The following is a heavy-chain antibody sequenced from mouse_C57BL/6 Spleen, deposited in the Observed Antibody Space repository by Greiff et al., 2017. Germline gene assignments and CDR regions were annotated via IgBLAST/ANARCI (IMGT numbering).Heavy chain of an antibody. CDR1: GYTFTDYN. V-gene: IGHV1-18*01. CDR3: ARSPLLSYYAMDY. D-gene: IGHD2-10*01. CDR2: INPNNGGT. Sequence: VQLKQSGPELVKPGASVKIPCKASGYTFTDYNMDWVKQSPGKSLEWIGDINPNNGGTIYNQKFKGKATLTVDKSSSTAYMELRSLTSEDTAVYYCARSPLLSYYAMDYWGQGTSVTVSS. J-gene: IGHJ4*01.